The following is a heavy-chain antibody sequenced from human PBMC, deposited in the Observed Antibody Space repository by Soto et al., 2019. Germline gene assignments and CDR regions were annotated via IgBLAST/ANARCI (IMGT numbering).Heavy chain of an antibody. J-gene: IGHJ4*02. CDR3: AKDKIAASFDY. CDR2: VSGSGGST. D-gene: IGHD2-15*01. CDR1: GFAFSSDA. V-gene: IGHV3-23*01. Sequence: GGSLRRSFAASGFAFSSDAMSWGRQAPGKGRECGSGVSGSGGSTDYSDSVKGRFTVSREHSNTTLYLQMHSLRAEDTAVYYCAKDKIAASFDYWGQGTLVTVSS.